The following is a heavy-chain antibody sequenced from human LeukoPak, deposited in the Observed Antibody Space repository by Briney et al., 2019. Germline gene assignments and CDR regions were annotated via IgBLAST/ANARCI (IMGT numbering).Heavy chain of an antibody. J-gene: IGHJ3*02. V-gene: IGHV3-23*01. CDR2: ISGSGGST. CDR3: ARVIIRGGSGAFDI. Sequence: PGGSLRLSCAASGFTFSSYGMSWVRQAPGKGLEWVSAISGSGGSTYYADSVKGRFTISRDNSKNTLYLQMNSLRSEDTAVYYCARVIIRGGSGAFDIWGQGTMVTVSS. D-gene: IGHD3-3*01. CDR1: GFTFSSYG.